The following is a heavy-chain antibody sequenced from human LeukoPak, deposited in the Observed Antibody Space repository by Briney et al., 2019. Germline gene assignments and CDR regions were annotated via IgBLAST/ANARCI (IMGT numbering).Heavy chain of an antibody. CDR2: SSSSGSTI. CDR1: GFTLSDYY. J-gene: IGHJ4*02. Sequence: PGGSLRLSCAASGFTLSDYYMSWIRQAPGKGLEWVSYSSSSGSTIYYADSVKGRFAISRDNATNSLYLQMTSLRAEDTAVYYCARRRDFIDYWGQGTLVTVSS. D-gene: IGHD3/OR15-3a*01. V-gene: IGHV3-11*01. CDR3: ARRRDFIDY.